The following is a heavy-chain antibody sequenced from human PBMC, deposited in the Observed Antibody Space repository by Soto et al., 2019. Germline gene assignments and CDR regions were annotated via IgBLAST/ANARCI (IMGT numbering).Heavy chain of an antibody. CDR1: GGTFSSYA. CDR3: ATDLSGYSSGWYYFDY. J-gene: IGHJ4*02. Sequence: SVKVSCKASGGTFSSYAISWVRQAPGQGLEWMGGIIPIFGTANYAQKFQGRVTITADESTSTAYMELSSLRSEDTAVYYCATDLSGYSSGWYYFDYWGQGTLVTVSS. V-gene: IGHV1-69*13. CDR2: IIPIFGTA. D-gene: IGHD6-19*01.